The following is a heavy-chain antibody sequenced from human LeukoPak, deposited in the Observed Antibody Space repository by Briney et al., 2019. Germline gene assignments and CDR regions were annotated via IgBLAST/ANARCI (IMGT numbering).Heavy chain of an antibody. CDR2: IYGSTSA. CDR3: ARLKFGDDY. Sequence: GGSLRLSCAASGFTVSSNYINWVRQAPGKGLEWVSLIYGSTSADYADSVKGRFTISRDTSMNTVYLQMNSLRAEDTAVYYCARLKFGDDYWGQGTLVTVSS. J-gene: IGHJ4*02. D-gene: IGHD3-10*01. V-gene: IGHV3-66*01. CDR1: GFTVSSNY.